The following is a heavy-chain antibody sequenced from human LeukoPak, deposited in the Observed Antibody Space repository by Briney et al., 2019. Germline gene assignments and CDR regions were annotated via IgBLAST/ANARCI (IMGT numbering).Heavy chain of an antibody. J-gene: IGHJ4*02. CDR2: FDPEVGKT. V-gene: IGHV1-24*01. D-gene: IGHD2-21*01. CDR1: GYSLTALS. CDR3: ATDMVGYCGDVTCYSEAY. Sequence: PKASVKVSCKVSGYSLTALSMHWVRQAPGKGLEWMGGFDPEVGKTMYAEKLDGRLTVTDDTSTDTAYMQLSSLRLEDTAVYYCATDMVGYCGDVTCYSEAYWGQGTLVTVSS.